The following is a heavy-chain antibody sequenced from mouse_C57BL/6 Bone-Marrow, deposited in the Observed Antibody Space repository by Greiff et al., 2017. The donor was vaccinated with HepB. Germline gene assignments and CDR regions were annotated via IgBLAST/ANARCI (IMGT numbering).Heavy chain of an antibody. Sequence: QVQLQQPGAELVKPGASVKLSCKASGYTFTSYWMQWVKQRPGQGLEWIGEIDPSDSYTNYNQKFKGKATLTVDTSSSTAYMQLSSLTSEDSAVYYCASLNWDSAYWGQGTLVTVSA. J-gene: IGHJ3*01. CDR1: GYTFTSYW. D-gene: IGHD4-1*01. CDR2: IDPSDSYT. CDR3: ASLNWDSAY. V-gene: IGHV1-50*01.